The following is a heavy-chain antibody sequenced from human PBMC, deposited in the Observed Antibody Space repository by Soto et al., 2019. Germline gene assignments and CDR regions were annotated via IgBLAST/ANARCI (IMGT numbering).Heavy chain of an antibody. CDR1: GDSFTGFW. J-gene: IGHJ4*02. CDR2: IYPRDSDI. CDR3: ARQHPLDSRVWYD. D-gene: IGHD6-19*01. Sequence: PGESLKISCKVFGDSFTGFWIGWVRQMPGKGLEWVASIYPRDSDIRYNPSFQGQVTISADRSTTTAYLQWSSLEASDTAIYYCARQHPLDSRVWYDWGQGTLVTVSS. V-gene: IGHV5-51*01.